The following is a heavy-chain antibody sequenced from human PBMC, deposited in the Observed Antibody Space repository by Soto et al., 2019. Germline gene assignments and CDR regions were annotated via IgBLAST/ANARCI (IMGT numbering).Heavy chain of an antibody. CDR2: VYPGDSDT. D-gene: IGHD4-4*01. J-gene: IGHJ4*02. Sequence: PGESLKISCQASGYTFSKYWIAWVRQMPGKGLEYVGIVYPGDSDTRYSPSFQGQVTISVDTSTSTAYMQWNSLKASDSAIYFCARLASLLQPTDFWGQGTPVTVSS. V-gene: IGHV5-51*01. CDR3: ARLASLLQPTDF. CDR1: GYTFSKYW.